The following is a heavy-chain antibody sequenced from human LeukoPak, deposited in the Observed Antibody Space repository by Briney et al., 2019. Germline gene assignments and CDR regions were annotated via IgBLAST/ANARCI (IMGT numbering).Heavy chain of an antibody. V-gene: IGHV3-48*04. CDR1: GFTFSSYS. D-gene: IGHD3-10*01. CDR3: AKDRGVANTNGFDI. Sequence: GGSLRLSCAASGFTFSSYSMNWVRQAPGKGGEWVSYISSSSSTICYADFVKGRFTISRDNAKNSLYLEMNSLRAEDTALYYCAKDRGVANTNGFDIWGQGTMVTVSS. CDR2: ISSSSSTI. J-gene: IGHJ3*02.